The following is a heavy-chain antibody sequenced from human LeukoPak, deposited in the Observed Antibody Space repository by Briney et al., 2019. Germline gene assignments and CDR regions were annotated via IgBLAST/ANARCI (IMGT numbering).Heavy chain of an antibody. D-gene: IGHD3-22*01. CDR1: GGSISSGGYY. V-gene: IGHV4-31*03. CDR3: ARCYYDPSGYFDY. J-gene: IGHJ4*02. CDR2: IYYIGTT. Sequence: SQTLSLTCSVSGGSISSGGYYWSWIRHHPGKGLEWIGYIYYIGTTYYNPSLESRVTISVDTSNNRFSLNLSSVTAADTAVYYCARCYYDPSGYFDYWGPGALVTVSS.